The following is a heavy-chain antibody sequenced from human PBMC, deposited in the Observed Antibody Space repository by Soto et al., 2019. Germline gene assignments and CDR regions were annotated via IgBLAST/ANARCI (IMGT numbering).Heavy chain of an antibody. CDR3: ARGRLLLRYYYGMDV. CDR1: GGSFSGYY. J-gene: IGHJ6*02. CDR2: INHSGST. Sequence: SETLSLTCAVYGGSFSGYYWSWIRQPPGKGLEWIGEINHSGSTNYNPSLKSRVTISVDTSKNQFSLKLSSVTAADTAVYYCARGRLLLRYYYGMDVWGQGTTVTVSS. V-gene: IGHV4-34*01. D-gene: IGHD2-15*01.